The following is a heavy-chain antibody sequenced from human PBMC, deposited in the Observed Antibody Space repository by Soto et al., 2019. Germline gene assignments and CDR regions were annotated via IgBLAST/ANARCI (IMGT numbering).Heavy chain of an antibody. CDR3: ARDLNVGQYYYYYGMDV. J-gene: IGHJ6*02. CDR2: INPSGGST. V-gene: IGHV1-46*01. CDR1: GYTFTSYY. Sequence: ASVKVSCKASGYTFTSYYMHWVRQAPGQGLEWMGIINPSGGSTSYAQKFQGRVTMTRDTSTSTVYMELSSLRSEDTAVYYCARDLNVGQYYYYYGMDVWGQGTTVTVSS. D-gene: IGHD2-15*01.